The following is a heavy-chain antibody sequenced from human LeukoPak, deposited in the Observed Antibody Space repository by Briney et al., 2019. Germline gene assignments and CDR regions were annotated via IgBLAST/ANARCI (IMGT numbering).Heavy chain of an antibody. CDR1: GGTFSSYT. Sequence: ASVKVSCKASGGTFSSYTISWVRQAPGQGLEWMGRIIPIPGIANYAQKFQGRVTITADKSTSTAYMELSSLRSEDTAVYYCARIPPIVGATEVYFDYWGQGTLVTVSS. V-gene: IGHV1-69*02. J-gene: IGHJ4*02. D-gene: IGHD1-26*01. CDR2: IIPIPGIA. CDR3: ARIPPIVGATEVYFDY.